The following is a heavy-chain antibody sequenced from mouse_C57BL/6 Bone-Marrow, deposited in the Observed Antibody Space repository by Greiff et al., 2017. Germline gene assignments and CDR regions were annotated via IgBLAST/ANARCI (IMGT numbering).Heavy chain of an antibody. J-gene: IGHJ4*01. CDR3: ARAMVTPYYAMDY. CDR1: GFSLTSYG. D-gene: IGHD2-2*01. CDR2: IWSGGST. Sequence: VKLMESGPGLVQPSQSLSITCTVSGFSLTSYGVHWVRQSPGKGLEWLGVIWSGGSTDYNAAFISRLSISKDNSKSQVFFKMNSLQADDTAIYYWARAMVTPYYAMDYWGQGTSVTVSS. V-gene: IGHV2-2*01.